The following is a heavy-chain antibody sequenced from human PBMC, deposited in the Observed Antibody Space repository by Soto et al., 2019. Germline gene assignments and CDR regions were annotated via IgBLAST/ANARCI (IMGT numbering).Heavy chain of an antibody. CDR2: ISSSGITT. D-gene: IGHD1-1*01. CDR3: ARYGTRADW. J-gene: IGHJ4*02. V-gene: IGHV3-48*03. CDR1: GFNFRNFE. Sequence: QPGGSLRLSCEASGFNFRNFEMNWVRKAPGKGLEWISYISSSGITTYYADFAEGRFTISRDNAKESLYLHLNSLRVDDTAVYYCARYGTRADWWGLGTPVTVSS.